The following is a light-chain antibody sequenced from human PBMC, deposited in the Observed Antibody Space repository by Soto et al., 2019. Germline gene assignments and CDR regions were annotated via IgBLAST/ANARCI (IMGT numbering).Light chain of an antibody. Sequence: QSALTQPASVSGSPGQSITISCTGSSSDVGGYNYVSWYQQHPGKAPKLMIYEGSKRPSGVSNRFSGSKSGNTASLTISGLQAEDEADYYCCSYAGSSTFLFGGGTKLTVL. V-gene: IGLV2-23*03. CDR3: CSYAGSSTFL. CDR1: SSDVGGYNY. J-gene: IGLJ2*01. CDR2: EGS.